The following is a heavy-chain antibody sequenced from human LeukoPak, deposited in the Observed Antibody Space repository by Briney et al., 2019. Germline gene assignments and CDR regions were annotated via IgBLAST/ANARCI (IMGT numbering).Heavy chain of an antibody. Sequence: GGSLRLSCAASGFTFSGYAMHWVRQAPGKGLEWVAVISKDGRNKYYADSVKGRFTISRDNPKKTSYLQMNSLRAEDTAVYYCARNPTGDFPFDYWGQGTLVTVSS. CDR2: ISKDGRNK. CDR3: ARNPTGDFPFDY. D-gene: IGHD7-27*01. CDR1: GFTFSGYA. J-gene: IGHJ4*02. V-gene: IGHV3-30*04.